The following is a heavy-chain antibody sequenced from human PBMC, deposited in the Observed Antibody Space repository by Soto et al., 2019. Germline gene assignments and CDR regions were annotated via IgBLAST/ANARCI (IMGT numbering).Heavy chain of an antibody. J-gene: IGHJ4*02. V-gene: IGHV3-30-3*01. CDR2: ISHGGSNK. D-gene: IGHD3-22*01. CDR3: ASEGYTCGYAPSFDY. CDR1: GFTLSGYV. Sequence: VQLVESGGGVVQPGRSLRLSCSASGFTLSGYVMHWVRQAPGKGLEWVAAISHGGSNKYYADSVKGRLTISRDDSKITRYVQMTSLSPAVTAQYSWASEGYTCGYAPSFDYWGQGTLVTVSS.